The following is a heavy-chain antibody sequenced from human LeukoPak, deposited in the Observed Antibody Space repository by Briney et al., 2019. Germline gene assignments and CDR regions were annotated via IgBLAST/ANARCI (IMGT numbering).Heavy chain of an antibody. V-gene: IGHV3-43*01. CDR3: ARDQPGTYTLSST. D-gene: IGHD6-19*01. Sequence: GGSLRLSCAASGFTFDDYTMHWVRQVPGKGLEWVSLISWDGGSTYYADSVKGRFTISRGNSKNSLYLQMNSLRTEDTALYYCARDQPGTYTLSSTWGQGTLVTVSS. CDR2: ISWDGGST. J-gene: IGHJ5*02. CDR1: GFTFDDYT.